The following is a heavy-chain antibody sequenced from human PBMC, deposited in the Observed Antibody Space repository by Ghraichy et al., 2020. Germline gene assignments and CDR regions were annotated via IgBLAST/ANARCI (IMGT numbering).Heavy chain of an antibody. CDR1: GFTFSDYC. Sequence: LSLTCAASGFTFSDYCMNWVRQAPGKGLEFVANIKEDGSGSYLVDSVKGRFTISRDNAKKSLYLQMNSLRAEDTAVYYCASAFNVRDDAFDFWGQGTMVTVSS. CDR2: IKEDGSGS. V-gene: IGHV3-7*01. J-gene: IGHJ3*01. CDR3: ASAFNVRDDAFDF.